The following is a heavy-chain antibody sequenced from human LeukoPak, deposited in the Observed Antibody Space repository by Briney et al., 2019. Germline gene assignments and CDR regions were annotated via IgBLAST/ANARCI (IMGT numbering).Heavy chain of an antibody. Sequence: PSETLSLTCAVYGGPYSGYYWRWLRQPPGKGLVWIGYIYYSGSTNYNPSLKSRVTISVYSSKNQFSLKLSSVTAADTAVYYFARGQEYSYGYDCFAPCGQVTLVTVSS. V-gene: IGHV4-59*01. CDR1: GGPYSGYY. CDR3: ARGQEYSYGYDCFAP. J-gene: IGHJ5*02. D-gene: IGHD5-18*01. CDR2: IYYSGST.